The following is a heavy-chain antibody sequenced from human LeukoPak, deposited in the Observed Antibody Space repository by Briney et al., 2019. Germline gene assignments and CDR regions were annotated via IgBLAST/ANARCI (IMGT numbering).Heavy chain of an antibody. CDR3: ARTTSNYDYYFDY. CDR1: GCSVSSGGYS. CDR2: IYHSGST. D-gene: IGHD5-12*01. Sequence: SETLSLTCAVSGCSVSSGGYSWSWLRQPPGMGLEWIGYIYHSGSTYYNPSLNSRATISVDRYKNHFSLRLSSVTAGDTAVYYCARTTSNYDYYFDYWGQGNLVTVSS. V-gene: IGHV4-30-2*01. J-gene: IGHJ4*02.